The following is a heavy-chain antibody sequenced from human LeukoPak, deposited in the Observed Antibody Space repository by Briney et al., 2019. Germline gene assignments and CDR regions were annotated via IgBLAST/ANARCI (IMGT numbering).Heavy chain of an antibody. J-gene: IGHJ6*02. Sequence: GGSLRLSCAASGLTFSSYAMHWVRQTPGKGLEWVSAISGSGGSTYYADSVKGRFTISRDNSKNTLFLQMNSMRVEDTATYYCAKSVAIYFYYGLDVWGQGTTVTVSS. CDR1: GLTFSSYA. CDR2: ISGSGGST. CDR3: AKSVAIYFYYGLDV. D-gene: IGHD3-3*01. V-gene: IGHV3-23*01.